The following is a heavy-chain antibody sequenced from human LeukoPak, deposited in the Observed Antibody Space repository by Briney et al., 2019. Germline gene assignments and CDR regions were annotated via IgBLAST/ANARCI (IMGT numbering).Heavy chain of an antibody. D-gene: IGHD3-22*01. CDR1: GGFISSGGYY. V-gene: IGHV4-31*03. Sequence: SETLSLTCTVSGGFISSGGYYWSWIRQHPGKGLEWNGYIYYSGSTYYNPSLKSRVTISVDTSKNQFSLKLSSVTAADTAVYYCARMYYYDSSGDYDWGQGTLVTVSS. CDR2: IYYSGST. J-gene: IGHJ4*02. CDR3: ARMYYYDSSGDYD.